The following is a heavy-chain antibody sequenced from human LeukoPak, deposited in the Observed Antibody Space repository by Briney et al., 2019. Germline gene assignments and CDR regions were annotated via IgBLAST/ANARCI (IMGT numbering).Heavy chain of an antibody. CDR1: GFTFNGYW. V-gene: IGHV3-7*01. J-gene: IGHJ4*02. CDR2: IKQDGSEK. D-gene: IGHD3-3*01. Sequence: PGRSLRLSCAASGFTFNGYWMSWVRQPPGKGLEWVANIKQDGSEKYYVDSVRGRLTISRDNAENSLFLQMNRLRVEDTAVYYCTRDFGRSSYYFDFWGQGTLVTVSS. CDR3: TRDFGRSSYYFDF.